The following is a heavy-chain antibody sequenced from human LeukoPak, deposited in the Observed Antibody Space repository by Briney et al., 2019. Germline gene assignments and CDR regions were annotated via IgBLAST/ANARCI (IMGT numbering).Heavy chain of an antibody. J-gene: IGHJ4*02. CDR2: IWYDGSNK. Sequence: GGSLRLSCVASGFTFGSYGMHWVRQAPGKGLEWVALIWYDGSNKYYADSVKGRFTISRDNSKNTLYLQMNSLRAEDTAVYYCARASSYFDYWGQGTLVTVSS. CDR3: ARASSYFDY. D-gene: IGHD5/OR15-5a*01. CDR1: GFTFGSYG. V-gene: IGHV3-33*01.